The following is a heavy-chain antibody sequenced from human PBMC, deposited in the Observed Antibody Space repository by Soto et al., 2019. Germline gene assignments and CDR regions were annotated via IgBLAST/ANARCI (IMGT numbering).Heavy chain of an antibody. J-gene: IGHJ4*02. Sequence: PVGSLRLSCAASGLIFSSYSMNWVRQAPGKGLEWVSSISSSSTYIYYADSVKGRFTISRDNAKNSLYLQMNSLRADDTAVDFCARAPCSSSWYYCGCWGQGTL. CDR2: ISSSSTYI. CDR1: GLIFSSYS. CDR3: ARAPCSSSWYYCGC. D-gene: IGHD6-13*01. V-gene: IGHV3-21*01.